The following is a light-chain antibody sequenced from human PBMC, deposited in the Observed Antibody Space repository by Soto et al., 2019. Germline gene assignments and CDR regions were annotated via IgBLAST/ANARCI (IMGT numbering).Light chain of an antibody. CDR2: EVS. Sequence: QSVLTQPPSASGSPGQSVTISCTGTSSDVGGYNYVSWYQQHPGKAPKLMIYEVSKRPSGVPDRFSGSKSGNTASLTFSGLQAEDEADYYCSSYAGSNIPYVFGTGTKVTVL. CDR3: SSYAGSNIPYV. J-gene: IGLJ1*01. V-gene: IGLV2-8*01. CDR1: SSDVGGYNY.